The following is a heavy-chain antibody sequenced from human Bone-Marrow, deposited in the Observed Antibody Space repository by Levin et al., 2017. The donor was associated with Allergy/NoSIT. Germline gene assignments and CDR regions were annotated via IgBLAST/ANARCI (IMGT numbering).Heavy chain of an antibody. D-gene: IGHD1-26*01. Sequence: SETLSLTCTVSGDSITDYYWSWIRQLPGRGLEWIGHMCYSATTSYNRSLKSRVTISIDTSKNQFSLKLTSVTAADTAVYYCARGRRPGTYRPLDYWGQGTLVTVSS. V-gene: IGHV4-59*01. CDR3: ARGRRPGTYRPLDY. J-gene: IGHJ4*02. CDR1: GDSITDYY. CDR2: MCYSATT.